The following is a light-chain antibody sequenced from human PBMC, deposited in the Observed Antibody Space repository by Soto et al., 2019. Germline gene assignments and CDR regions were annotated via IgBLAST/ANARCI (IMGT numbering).Light chain of an antibody. CDR3: QSHDSSLSDYV. CDR2: GNS. Sequence: QSALTQPPSVSGAPGQRVTISCTGSSSNIGAGYDVHWYQQLPGTAPKLLIYGNSNRPSGVPDRFSGSKSGTSASLAITGLQAEDEADFYCQSHDSSLSDYVLGNGTKVT. J-gene: IGLJ1*01. CDR1: SSNIGAGYD. V-gene: IGLV1-40*01.